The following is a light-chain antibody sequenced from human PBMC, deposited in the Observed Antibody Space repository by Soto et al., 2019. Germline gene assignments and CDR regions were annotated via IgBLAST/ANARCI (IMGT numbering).Light chain of an antibody. CDR2: KAS. Sequence: DIQMTQSPAILAASVGDRVSLTCRASQSIDTWLAWYQQKPGKAPDLLIYKASRLESGVPSRFSGSGSGTEFTLTISSLQPEDFGSYYCQEYKNDYGTFGQGTKVEIK. CDR1: QSIDTW. V-gene: IGKV1-5*03. J-gene: IGKJ1*01. CDR3: QEYKNDYGT.